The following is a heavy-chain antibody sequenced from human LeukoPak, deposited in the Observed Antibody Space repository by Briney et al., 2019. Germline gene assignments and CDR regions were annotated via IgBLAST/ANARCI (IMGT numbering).Heavy chain of an antibody. Sequence: SETLSLTCTVSGGSISSYYWSWIRQPPGKGLEWIGYIYYSGSTNYNPSLKSRVTISVDTSKNQFSLKLSSVTAADTAVYYCARLRTGSGSYHYWYFDLWGRGTLVTVSS. CDR1: GGSISSYY. J-gene: IGHJ2*01. CDR2: IYYSGST. CDR3: ARLRTGSGSYHYWYFDL. V-gene: IGHV4-59*08. D-gene: IGHD1-26*01.